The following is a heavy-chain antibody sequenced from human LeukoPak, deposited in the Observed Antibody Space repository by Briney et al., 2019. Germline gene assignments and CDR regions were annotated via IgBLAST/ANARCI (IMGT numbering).Heavy chain of an antibody. CDR1: GGTLSNYA. CDR3: AGEPFSRRAGITMVRGVITY. J-gene: IGHJ4*02. Sequence: ASVKVSCKASGGTLSNYAINWVRQAPGQGLEWMGRIIPILDTTNYAQKFQGRVTITTDESTSTAYMELITLRSGDTAVYYCAGEPFSRRAGITMVRGVITYWGQGTLVTVSS. V-gene: IGHV1-69*11. D-gene: IGHD3-10*01. CDR2: IIPILDTT.